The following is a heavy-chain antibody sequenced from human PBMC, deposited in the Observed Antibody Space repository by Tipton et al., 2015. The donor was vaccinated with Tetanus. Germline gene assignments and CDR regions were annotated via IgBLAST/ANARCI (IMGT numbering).Heavy chain of an antibody. CDR3: ARERIEAFYYHGLDV. CDR2: IYQNGDA. V-gene: IGHV4-59*01. CDR1: GGSISRFY. J-gene: IGHJ6*02. D-gene: IGHD2-21*01. Sequence: TLSLTCTVSGGSISRFYWYWIRQPPGKRLEWIAYIYQNGDANYNPSLQSRVTISVDTSKNQFSLQLAFVTAADTAIYYCARERIEAFYYHGLDVWGPGTTVTFSS.